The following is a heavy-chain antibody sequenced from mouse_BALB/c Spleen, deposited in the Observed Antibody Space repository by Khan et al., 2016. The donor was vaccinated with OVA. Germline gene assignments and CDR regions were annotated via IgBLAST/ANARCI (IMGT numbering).Heavy chain of an antibody. CDR2: INPDSSTI. D-gene: IGHD2-3*01. J-gene: IGHJ1*01. V-gene: IGHV4-1*02. CDR3: ARPGDGYYWYFDV. Sequence: EVKLLESGGGLVQPGGSLKLSCAASGFDFSRYWMSWVRQAQGKGLEWIGEINPDSSTINYTPSLKDTFIISRDNANNTLYLQMSKVRSEDTALYNCARPGDGYYWYFDVWGAGTTVTVSS. CDR1: GFDFSRYW.